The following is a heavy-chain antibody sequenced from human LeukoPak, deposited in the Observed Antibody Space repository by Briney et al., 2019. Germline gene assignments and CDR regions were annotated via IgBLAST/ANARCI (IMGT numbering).Heavy chain of an antibody. Sequence: PGGSLRLSCAASGFTFSNACMSWVRPAPGKGLEWVGRIKSKTDGGTTDYAAPVKGRFTISRDDSKNTLYLQMNSLKTEDTAVYYCAKNGWLTPSTGSNMDVWGKGTTVTVSS. CDR2: IKSKTDGGTT. V-gene: IGHV3-15*01. CDR1: GFTFSNAC. D-gene: IGHD3-9*01. J-gene: IGHJ6*03. CDR3: AKNGWLTPSTGSNMDV.